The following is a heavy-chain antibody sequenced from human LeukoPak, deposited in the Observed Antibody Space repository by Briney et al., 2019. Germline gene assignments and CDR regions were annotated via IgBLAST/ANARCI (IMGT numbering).Heavy chain of an antibody. CDR1: GFTFSNYA. CDR3: ARRDYYDSSGYRLDY. V-gene: IGHV3-23*01. D-gene: IGHD3-22*01. CDR2: ISGSGDST. J-gene: IGHJ4*02. Sequence: SGGSLRLSCAASGFTFSNYAMNWVRQAPGKGLEWVSVISGSGDSTYYADSVKGRFTISRDNSKNTLYLQMNSLRAEDTAVYYCARRDYYDSSGYRLDYWGQGTLVTVSS.